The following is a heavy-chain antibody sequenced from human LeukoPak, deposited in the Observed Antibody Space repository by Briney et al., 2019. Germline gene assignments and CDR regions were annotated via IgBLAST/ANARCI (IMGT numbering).Heavy chain of an antibody. Sequence: ASVKLSCKASGFTFTGYYMHWVRQAPGQGLEWMGWINTNSSGTNYAQKFQGRVTMTRDTSISTAYMELSRLRSDDTAVYYCARSDSDDYGDYFDYWGQRTLVTVSS. CDR1: GFTFTGYY. D-gene: IGHD4-17*01. CDR2: INTNSSGT. V-gene: IGHV1-2*02. CDR3: ARSDSDDYGDYFDY. J-gene: IGHJ4*02.